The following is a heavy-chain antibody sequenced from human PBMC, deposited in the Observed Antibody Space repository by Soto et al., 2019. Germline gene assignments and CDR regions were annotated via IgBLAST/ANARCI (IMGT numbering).Heavy chain of an antibody. CDR2: ISAGGGST. CDR3: AKVLSSNYYLPDY. V-gene: IGHV3-23*01. CDR1: GFAFSTYA. Sequence: EVQLLESGGGLVQPGGSLRLSCAASGFAFSTYAMSWVRQAPGKGLEWVSAISAGGGSTYYADSVKGRFTISRDNSKNTRYVQMNSLRAEDTAVYYCAKVLSSNYYLPDYWGQGTLVTVSS. J-gene: IGHJ4*02. D-gene: IGHD4-4*01.